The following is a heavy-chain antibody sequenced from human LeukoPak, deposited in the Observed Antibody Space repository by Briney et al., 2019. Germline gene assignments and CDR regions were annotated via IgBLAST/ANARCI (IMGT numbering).Heavy chain of an antibody. CDR3: ATADITGEWELAGDY. J-gene: IGHJ4*02. CDR2: FDPEDGET. CDR1: GYTLTELS. D-gene: IGHD1-26*01. Sequence: ASVKVSCKVSGYTLTELSMHWVRQAPGKGLEWMGGFDPEDGETIYAQKFQGRVTMTEDTSTDTAYMELSSLRSEDTAVYYCATADITGEWELAGDYWGQGTLVTVSS. V-gene: IGHV1-24*01.